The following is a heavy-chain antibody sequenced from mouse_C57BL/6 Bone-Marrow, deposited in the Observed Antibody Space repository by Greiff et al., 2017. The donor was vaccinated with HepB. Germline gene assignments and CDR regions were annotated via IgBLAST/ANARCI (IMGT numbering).Heavy chain of an antibody. Sequence: EVKLVESGGGLVKPGGSLKLSCAASGFTFSSYTMSWVRQTPEKRLEWVATISGGGGNTYYPDSVKGRVTISRDNAKNTLYLQMSSLRSEDTALYYCARGVSWFAYWGQGTLVTVSA. CDR2: ISGGGGNT. J-gene: IGHJ3*01. V-gene: IGHV5-9*01. CDR3: ARGVSWFAY. CDR1: GFTFSSYT.